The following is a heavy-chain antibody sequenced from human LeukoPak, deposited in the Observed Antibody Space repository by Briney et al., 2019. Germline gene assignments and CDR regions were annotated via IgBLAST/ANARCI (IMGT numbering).Heavy chain of an antibody. V-gene: IGHV4-61*02. J-gene: IGHJ4*02. CDR2: IYTSGST. D-gene: IGHD1-26*01. CDR3: ARHMGGSYNCFDY. CDR1: GGSISSGGYY. Sequence: PSQTLSLTCTVSGGSISSGGYYWSWIRQPAGKGLEWIGRIYTSGSTNYNPSLKSRVTISVDTSKNQFSLKLSSVTAADTAVYYCARHMGGSYNCFDYWGQGTLVTVSS.